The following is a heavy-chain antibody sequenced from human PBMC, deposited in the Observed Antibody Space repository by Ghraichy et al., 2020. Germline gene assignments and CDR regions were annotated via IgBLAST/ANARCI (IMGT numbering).Heavy chain of an antibody. CDR2: ISSSSSYI. D-gene: IGHD3-3*01. Sequence: GGSLRLSCAASGFTFSSYSMNWVRQAPGKGLEWVSSISSSSSYIYYADSVKGRFTISRDNAKNSLYLQMNSLRAEDTAVYYCARTLARCPKRYKYDFWSGYYDYYYYGMDVWGQGTTVTVSS. J-gene: IGHJ6*02. CDR3: ARTLARCPKRYKYDFWSGYYDYYYYGMDV. CDR1: GFTFSSYS. V-gene: IGHV3-21*01.